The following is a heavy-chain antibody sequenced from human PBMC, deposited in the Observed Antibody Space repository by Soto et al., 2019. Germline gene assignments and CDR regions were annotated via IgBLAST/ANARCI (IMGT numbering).Heavy chain of an antibody. Sequence: GGSLRLSCAASGFTFSSYAMHWVRQAPGKGPEWVAVISYDGSNKYYADSVKGRFTISRDNSKNTLYLQMNSLRAEDTAVYYCARDLGGIIAARPYYYGMDVWGQGTTVTVSS. CDR1: GFTFSSYA. D-gene: IGHD6-6*01. CDR2: ISYDGSNK. CDR3: ARDLGGIIAARPYYYGMDV. V-gene: IGHV3-30-3*01. J-gene: IGHJ6*02.